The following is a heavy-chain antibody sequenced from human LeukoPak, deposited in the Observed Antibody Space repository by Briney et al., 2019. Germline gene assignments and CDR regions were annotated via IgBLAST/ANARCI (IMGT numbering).Heavy chain of an antibody. J-gene: IGHJ4*02. CDR3: AKDRWYGDYDLDY. D-gene: IGHD4-17*01. CDR2: IRYDGSNK. CDR1: GFTFSSYG. V-gene: IGHV3-30*02. Sequence: GGSLRLSCAASGFTFSSYGMHWVRQAPGKGLEWVAFIRYDGSNKYYADSVKGRFTISRDDSKNTLYLQMNSLRAEDTAVYYCAKDRWYGDYDLDYWGQGTLVTVSS.